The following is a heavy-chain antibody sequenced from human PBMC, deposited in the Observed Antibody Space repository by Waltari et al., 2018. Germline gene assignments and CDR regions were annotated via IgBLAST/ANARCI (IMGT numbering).Heavy chain of an antibody. J-gene: IGHJ3*01. CDR1: GGSFSGYY. V-gene: IGHV4-34*01. Sequence: QVNLQQWGAGLLKPSETLSLTCAVSGGSFSGYYWSWIRQSPGRGLEWVGEINHSGDTNYNPSLKSRVTTSLDTSTNTFSLKVKLVTAADTAMYFCARRSLISVIVPDEGPFDLWGLGTMVTVSS. CDR2: INHSGDT. D-gene: IGHD3-22*01. CDR3: ARRSLISVIVPDEGPFDL.